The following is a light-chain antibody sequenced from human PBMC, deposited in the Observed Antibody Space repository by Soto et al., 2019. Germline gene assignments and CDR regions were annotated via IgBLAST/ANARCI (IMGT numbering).Light chain of an antibody. J-gene: IGLJ2*01. CDR1: SSDVGGYNY. CDR3: SSFTSTNTVL. CDR2: NVS. V-gene: IGLV2-14*01. Sequence: QSVLTQPASVSGSPGQSITISCTGTSSDVGGYNYVSWYQQHPGKAPKLMIYNVSNLPSGVSNRFSGSKSGNTASLTISGLQAEDEGHYYCSSFTSTNTVLFGGGTQLTVL.